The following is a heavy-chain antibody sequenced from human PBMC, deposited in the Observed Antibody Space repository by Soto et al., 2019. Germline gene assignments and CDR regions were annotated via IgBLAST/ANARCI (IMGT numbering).Heavy chain of an antibody. CDR3: ATGGQQLVRWPSVY. Sequence: QVQLVESGGGVVQPGRSLRLSCAASGFTFSSYGMHWVRQAPGKGLEWVAVISYDENNKYYADSVKGRFTISRDNSKNALYLQMNNLRAEGTAVYYCATGGQQLVRWPSVYWSQGTLVSVS. J-gene: IGHJ4*02. CDR2: ISYDENNK. V-gene: IGHV3-30*03. D-gene: IGHD6-13*01. CDR1: GFTFSSYG.